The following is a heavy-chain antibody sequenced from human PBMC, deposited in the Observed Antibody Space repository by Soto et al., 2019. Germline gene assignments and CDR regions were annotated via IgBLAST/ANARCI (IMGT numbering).Heavy chain of an antibody. Sequence: QVQLVQSGAEVKKPGASVKVSCKASGYTFTSYDINWVRQATGQGLEWMGWMNPNSGNTGYAQKSQGSDTNTGNTATSTAYMELSSLRSEDTAVYYCARRWAVRDYWGQGTLVTVSS. CDR2: MNPNSGNT. CDR3: ARRWAVRDY. V-gene: IGHV1-8*01. CDR1: GYTFTSYD. J-gene: IGHJ4*02. D-gene: IGHD3-10*01.